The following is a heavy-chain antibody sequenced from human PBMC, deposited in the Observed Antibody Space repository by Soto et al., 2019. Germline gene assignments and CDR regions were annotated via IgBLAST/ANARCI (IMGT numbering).Heavy chain of an antibody. V-gene: IGHV3-73*01. J-gene: IGHJ4*02. CDR3: TRRRIAAAGFAY. Sequence: GGSLRLSCAASGFTFSGSAMHWVLQASGKGLEWVGRIRSKANSYATAYAASVKGRFTISRDDSKNTAYLQMNSLKTEDTAVYYCTRRRIAAAGFAYRGQGTLVTVSS. CDR2: IRSKANSYAT. D-gene: IGHD6-13*01. CDR1: GFTFSGSA.